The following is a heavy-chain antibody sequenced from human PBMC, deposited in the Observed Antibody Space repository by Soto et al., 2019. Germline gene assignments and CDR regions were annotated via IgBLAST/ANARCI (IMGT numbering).Heavy chain of an antibody. CDR2: ISYDESNK. Sequence: QVQLVESGGGVVQPGRSLRLSCAASGFTFSSHGMHWVRQAPGKGLEWVAVISYDESNKYYADSVKGRFTISRDNSKNTLYLQMNSLRAEDTAVYYCAKDRAVLRFLEWLSALDYWGQGTLVTVSS. CDR3: AKDRAVLRFLEWLSALDY. J-gene: IGHJ4*02. V-gene: IGHV3-30*18. CDR1: GFTFSSHG. D-gene: IGHD3-3*01.